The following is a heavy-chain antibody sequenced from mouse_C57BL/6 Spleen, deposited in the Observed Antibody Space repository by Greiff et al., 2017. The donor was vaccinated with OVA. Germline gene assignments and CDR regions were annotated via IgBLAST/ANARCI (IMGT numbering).Heavy chain of an antibody. CDR2: IYPGSGST. CDR1: GYTFTSYW. D-gene: IGHD2-2*01. CDR3: ARKPYGYDKYYAMDY. V-gene: IGHV1-55*01. J-gene: IGHJ4*01. Sequence: QVQLQQPGAELVKPGASVKMSCKASGYTFTSYWITWVKQRPGQGLEWIGDIYPGSGSTNYNEKFKSKATLTVDTSSSTAYMQLSSLTSEDSAVYYCARKPYGYDKYYAMDYWGQGTSVTVSS.